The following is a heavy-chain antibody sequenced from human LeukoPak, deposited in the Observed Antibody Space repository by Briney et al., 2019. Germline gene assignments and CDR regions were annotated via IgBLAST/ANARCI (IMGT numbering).Heavy chain of an antibody. CDR2: INPNSGRT. CDR1: GYTFTAYS. Sequence: ASVKVSCKAFGYTFTAYSLHRVRQAPGQGLEWIGWINPNSGRTNYAQKFKRWVTLTRDTSINTTYMELSRLAADVTAVDFCARGTPGSYLGYWGQGTLVTVSS. J-gene: IGHJ4*02. CDR3: ARGTPGSYLGY. V-gene: IGHV1-2*04. D-gene: IGHD3-16*02.